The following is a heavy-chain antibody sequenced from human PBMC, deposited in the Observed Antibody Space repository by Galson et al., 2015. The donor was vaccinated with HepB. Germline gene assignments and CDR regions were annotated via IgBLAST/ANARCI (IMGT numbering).Heavy chain of an antibody. J-gene: IGHJ6*02. V-gene: IGHV1-69*10. CDR2: FIPHLDRA. CDR3: ARGRVEEVVIIPGAVNHPRISYGLDV. CDR1: GSSFNSFT. D-gene: IGHD2-2*01. Sequence: SVKVSCKASGSSFNSFTFSWVRQAPGQGLEWMGEFIPHLDRAKYTQQFQGRVTITADKSTATVFMDLRSLRSDDTAKYYCARGRVEEVVIIPGAVNHPRISYGLDVGGPGTTVTVSS.